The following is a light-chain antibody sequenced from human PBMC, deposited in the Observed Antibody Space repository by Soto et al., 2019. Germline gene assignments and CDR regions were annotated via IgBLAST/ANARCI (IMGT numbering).Light chain of an antibody. J-gene: IGKJ4*01. V-gene: IGKV1-12*01. Sequence: DIPMTQSPSSVSASVGARVTITCRASKGISSWLAWYQQKPGKAPKHLIYTVSILQSGVPSRFSGSGSWTDVTVTISSLQLDDFETYYCQHANSFPLAFGGGTKVESK. CDR1: KGISSW. CDR2: TVS. CDR3: QHANSFPLA.